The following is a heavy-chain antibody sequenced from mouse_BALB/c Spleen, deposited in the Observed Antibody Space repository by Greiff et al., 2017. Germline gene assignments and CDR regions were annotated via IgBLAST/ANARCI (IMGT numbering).Heavy chain of an antibody. J-gene: IGHJ4*01. V-gene: IGHV5-17*02. CDR2: ISSGSSTI. CDR1: GFTFSSFG. Sequence: EVQVVESGGGLVQPGGSRKLSCAASGFTFSSFGMHWVRQAPEKGLEWVAYISSGSSTIYYADTVKGRFTISRDNPKNTLFLQMTSLRSEDTAMYYCARDGSSPYAMDYWGQGTSVTVSS. CDR3: ARDGSSPYAMDY. D-gene: IGHD1-1*01.